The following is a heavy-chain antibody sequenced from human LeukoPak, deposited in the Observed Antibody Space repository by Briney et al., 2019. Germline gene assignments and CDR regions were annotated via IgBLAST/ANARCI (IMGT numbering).Heavy chain of an antibody. CDR1: GFTFSTYT. D-gene: IGHD2-21*01. Sequence: PGGSLRLSCAASGFTFSTYTMNWVRQAPGKGLECVSSINSRSSYIYYADSVKGRFTISRDNDENSLYLQMNSLRAEDTAVYYCARLLRPSYYMDVWGKGTTVTVSS. J-gene: IGHJ6*03. V-gene: IGHV3-21*01. CDR3: ARLLRPSYYMDV. CDR2: INSRSSYI.